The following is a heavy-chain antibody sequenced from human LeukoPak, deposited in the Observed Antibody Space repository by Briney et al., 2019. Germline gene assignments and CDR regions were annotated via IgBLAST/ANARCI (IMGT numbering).Heavy chain of an antibody. CDR3: ARKIAARSSLDY. J-gene: IGHJ4*02. D-gene: IGHD6-6*01. CDR1: GGSINNYY. CDR2: IYSSGSI. V-gene: IGHV4-59*01. Sequence: SETLSLTCTVPGGSINNYYWSWVRQPPGKGLEWIGYIYSSGSINYNPSLKSRVTISVDRSKNQFSLKLSSVTAADTAVYYCARKIAARSSLDYWGQGTLVTVSS.